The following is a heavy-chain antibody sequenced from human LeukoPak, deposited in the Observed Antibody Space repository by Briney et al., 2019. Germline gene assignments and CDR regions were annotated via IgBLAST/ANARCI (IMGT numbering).Heavy chain of an antibody. Sequence: SETLSLTCAVYGGSFSGYYWSWIRQPPGKGLEWIGYIYYSGSTYYNPSLKSRVTISVDTSKNQFSLKLSSVTAADTAVYYCARAGGFFSPFGYWGQGTLVTVSS. CDR1: GGSFSGYY. CDR2: IYYSGST. V-gene: IGHV4-34*09. D-gene: IGHD3-3*01. CDR3: ARAGGFFSPFGY. J-gene: IGHJ4*02.